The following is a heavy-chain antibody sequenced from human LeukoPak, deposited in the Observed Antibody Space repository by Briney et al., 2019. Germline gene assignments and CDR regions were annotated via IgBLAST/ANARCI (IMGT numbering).Heavy chain of an antibody. J-gene: IGHJ3*02. CDR2: ISFDGIIK. D-gene: IGHD5-24*01. V-gene: IGHV3-30*04. Sequence: PGGSLRLSCAASEFAFSTYTMHWVRQAPGKGLEWVAVISFDGIIKYYADSVKGRFTISRDNSKNTVYLQMNSLRAEDTAVYYCARARDGGGTLFDALDIWGQGTMVTVSP. CDR3: ARARDGGGTLFDALDI. CDR1: EFAFSTYT.